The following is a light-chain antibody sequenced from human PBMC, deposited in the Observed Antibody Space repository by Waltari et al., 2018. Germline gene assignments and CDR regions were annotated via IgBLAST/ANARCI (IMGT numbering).Light chain of an antibody. CDR1: NSDIGVPNY. J-gene: IGLJ3*02. CDR3: SSYTTRDTWL. CDR2: GVS. V-gene: IGLV2-14*03. Sequence: QSALTQPASVSGSPGQSITISCTGTNSDIGVPNYVSWYPQPPGNAPKLILYGVSKGPSGGFNSFSGSKADNTASLTISGVQAGDEADYYCSSYTTRDTWLFGGGTKVTVL.